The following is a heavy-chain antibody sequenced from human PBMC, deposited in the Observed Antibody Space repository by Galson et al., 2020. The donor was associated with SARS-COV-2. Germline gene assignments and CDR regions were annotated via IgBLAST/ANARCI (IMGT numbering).Heavy chain of an antibody. V-gene: IGHV3-33*01. CDR2: IWYDGSNK. D-gene: IGHD1-26*01. J-gene: IGHJ4*02. Sequence: GESLKISCAASGFTFSSYGMHWVRQAPGKGLEWVAVIWYDGSNKYYADSVKGRFTISRDNSKNTLYLQMNSLRAEDTAVYYCARDGIVGATPLVDYWGQGTLVTVSS. CDR3: ARDGIVGATPLVDY. CDR1: GFTFSSYG.